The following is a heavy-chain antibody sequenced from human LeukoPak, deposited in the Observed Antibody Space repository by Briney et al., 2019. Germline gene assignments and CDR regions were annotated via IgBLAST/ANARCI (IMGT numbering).Heavy chain of an antibody. J-gene: IGHJ3*02. Sequence: PSETLSLTCTVSGGSISSYYWSWIRQLPGKGLEWIGYIYYSGSTNYNPSLKSRVTISVDTSKNQFSLKLSSVTAADTAVYYCAASPRYYDFWSGYYAFDIWGQGTMVTVSS. CDR2: IYYSGST. D-gene: IGHD3-3*01. CDR1: GGSISSYY. V-gene: IGHV4-59*01. CDR3: AASPRYYDFWSGYYAFDI.